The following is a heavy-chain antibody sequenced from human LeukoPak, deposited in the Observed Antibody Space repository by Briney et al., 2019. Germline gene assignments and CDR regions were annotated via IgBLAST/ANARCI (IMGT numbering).Heavy chain of an antibody. D-gene: IGHD3-9*01. CDR1: GGSISSYY. CDR2: IYYIGST. J-gene: IGHJ4*02. CDR3: ARTYYDILTGYYYFDY. V-gene: IGHV4-59*01. Sequence: SETLSLTCTVSGGSISSYYWSWIRQPPGKGLEWIGYIYYIGSTNYNPSLKSRVTISVDTSKNQFSLKLSSVTAADTAVYYCARTYYDILTGYYYFDYWGQGTLVTVSS.